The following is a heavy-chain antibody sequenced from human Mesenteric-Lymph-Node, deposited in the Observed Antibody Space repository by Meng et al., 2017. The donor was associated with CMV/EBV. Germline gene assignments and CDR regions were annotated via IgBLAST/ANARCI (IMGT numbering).Heavy chain of an antibody. CDR2: IYYSGST. CDR1: GGSISSSSYY. CDR3: ARGETSWADY. V-gene: IGHV4-61*05. D-gene: IGHD2-2*01. Sequence: SETLSLTCTVSGGSISSSSYYWGWIRQPPGKGLEWIGYIYYSGSTNYNPSLKSRVTISVDTSKNQFSLKLSSVTAADTAVYYCARGETSWADYWGQGTLVTVSS. J-gene: IGHJ4*02.